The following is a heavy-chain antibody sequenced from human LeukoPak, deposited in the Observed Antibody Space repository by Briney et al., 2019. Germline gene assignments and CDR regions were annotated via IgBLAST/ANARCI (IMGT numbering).Heavy chain of an antibody. Sequence: SETLSLTCTVSGGSISSYYWSWIRQPPGKGLEWIGYIYYSGSTNYNPSLKSRVTISVDTSKNQFSLKLSSVTAADTAVYYCARRGRIAARYYFDYWGQGTLVTVSS. CDR1: GGSISSYY. V-gene: IGHV4-59*12. CDR3: ARRGRIAARYYFDY. D-gene: IGHD6-6*01. J-gene: IGHJ4*02. CDR2: IYYSGST.